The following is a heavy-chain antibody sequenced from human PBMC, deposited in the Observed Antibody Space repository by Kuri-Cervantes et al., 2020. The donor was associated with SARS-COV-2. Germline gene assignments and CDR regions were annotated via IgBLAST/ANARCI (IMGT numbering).Heavy chain of an antibody. CDR2: IGPSGTTK. Sequence: GGSLRLSCTASGFIFSDYYMTWIRQAPGKGLEWVSNIGPSGTTKYYADSVKGRFTISRDNSKNTLYLQMNSLRAEDTAVYYCARDPGITIFGVVYYYYMDVWGKGTTVTVSS. D-gene: IGHD3-3*01. V-gene: IGHV3-11*04. CDR1: GFIFSDYY. J-gene: IGHJ6*03. CDR3: ARDPGITIFGVVYYYYMDV.